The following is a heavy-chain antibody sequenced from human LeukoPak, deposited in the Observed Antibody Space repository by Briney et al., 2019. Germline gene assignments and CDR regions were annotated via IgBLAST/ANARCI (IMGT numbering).Heavy chain of an antibody. CDR2: INSDGSST. Sequence: GGSLRLSCAASGFTFSSYWMHWVRQAPGKGLVWVSRINSDGSSTSYADSVKGRFTISRDNAKNTLYLQMNSLRAEDTAVYYCATEGSVNYYYDISGYYQYWGQGTLVTVSS. CDR3: ATEGSVNYYYDISGYYQY. J-gene: IGHJ4*02. V-gene: IGHV3-74*01. CDR1: GFTFSSYW. D-gene: IGHD3-22*01.